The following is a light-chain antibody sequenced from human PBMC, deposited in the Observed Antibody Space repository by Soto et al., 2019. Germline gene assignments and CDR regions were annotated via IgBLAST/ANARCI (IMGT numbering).Light chain of an antibody. Sequence: EIVMTQSPATLSVSPGERATLSCRASQSVGGNLAWYQQKPGQPPRLLIYAASSRPTGIPARFSGSGSGTEFTLTISSLQSEDFAVYYCQQYNIWPPWTFGQGTKVDIK. CDR2: AAS. J-gene: IGKJ1*01. CDR1: QSVGGN. V-gene: IGKV3-15*01. CDR3: QQYNIWPPWT.